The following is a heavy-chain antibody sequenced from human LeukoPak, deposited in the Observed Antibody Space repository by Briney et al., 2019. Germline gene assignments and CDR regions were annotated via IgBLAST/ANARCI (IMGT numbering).Heavy chain of an antibody. CDR1: GFTFSSYE. J-gene: IGHJ4*02. CDR3: ARDEGTNLDY. V-gene: IGHV3-48*03. Sequence: GGSLRLSCAASGFTFSSYEMNWVRQAPGKGLEWVSYISSSGSSIYYADSVKGRFTIPRDNAKNSLYLQMNSLRAEDTAVYYCARDEGTNLDYWGQGTLVTVSS. CDR2: ISSSGSSI.